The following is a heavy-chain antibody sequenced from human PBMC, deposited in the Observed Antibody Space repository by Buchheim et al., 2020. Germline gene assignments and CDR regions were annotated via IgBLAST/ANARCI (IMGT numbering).Heavy chain of an antibody. CDR3: ARNFGKGGIIRLYFYAMDV. CDR2: INHSGST. D-gene: IGHD3-16*01. J-gene: IGHJ6*02. V-gene: IGHV4-34*01. CDR1: SGSFSGYY. Sequence: QVQLQQWGAGLLKPSEALSLTCAVYSGSFSGYYWSWIRQPPGKGLEWIGEINHSGSTNYNASLKSRVPISVDTSKNQFSLKLSSVTAADTAVYYCARNFGKGGIIRLYFYAMDVWGPGT.